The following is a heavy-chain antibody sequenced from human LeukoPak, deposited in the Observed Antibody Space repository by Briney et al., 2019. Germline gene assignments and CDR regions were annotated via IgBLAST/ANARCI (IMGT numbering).Heavy chain of an antibody. J-gene: IGHJ5*02. CDR2: THTSGST. Sequence: SETLSLTCTFSGGSMTSYYWSWIRQPAGKGLEWIGRTHTSGSTNYNPSLKSRVTISVDTSKNQFSLKLSSATAADTAVYYCARFYSSGWSWFDPWGQGTLVTVSS. CDR1: GGSMTSYY. V-gene: IGHV4-4*07. D-gene: IGHD6-19*01. CDR3: ARFYSSGWSWFDP.